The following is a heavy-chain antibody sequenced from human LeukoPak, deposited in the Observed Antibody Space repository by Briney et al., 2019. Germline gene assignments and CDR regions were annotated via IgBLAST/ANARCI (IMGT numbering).Heavy chain of an antibody. CDR3: ATSGGIVGATTSDY. CDR2: IRYDGSNK. CDR1: GFTFSSYG. J-gene: IGHJ4*02. D-gene: IGHD1-26*01. Sequence: GGSLRLSSAASGFTFSSYGMHWVRQAPGKGLEWVAFIRYDGSNKYYADSVKGRFTISRDNSKNTLYLQMNSLRAEDTAVYYCATSGGIVGATTSDYWGQGTLVTVSS. V-gene: IGHV3-30*02.